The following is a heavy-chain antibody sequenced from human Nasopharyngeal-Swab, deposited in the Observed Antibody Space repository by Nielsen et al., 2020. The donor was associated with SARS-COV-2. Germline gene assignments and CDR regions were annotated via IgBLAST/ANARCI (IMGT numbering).Heavy chain of an antibody. D-gene: IGHD6-13*01. CDR3: ARVGGSSPLDY. CDR2: IYSGGST. J-gene: IGHJ4*02. V-gene: IGHV3-66*01. CDR1: GLTVSSNY. Sequence: GESLKISCAASGLTVSSNYMSLVRQSPGKGLEWASVIYSGGSTYYADSVKGRFTISRDNSKNTLYLQMNSLRAEDTAVYYCARVGGSSPLDYWGQGTLVTVSS.